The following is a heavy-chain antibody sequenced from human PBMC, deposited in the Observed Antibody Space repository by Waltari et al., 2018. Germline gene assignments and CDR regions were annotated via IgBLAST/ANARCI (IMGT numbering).Heavy chain of an antibody. J-gene: IGHJ6*02. CDR1: GFTFSSYS. Sequence: EVQLVESGGGLVQPGGSLRLSCAASGFTFSSYSMNWVRQAPGKGLEWVSYISSSSSTIYYADSVKGRFTISRDNAKNSLYLQMISLRAEDTAVYYCAREIGLRYFDWYPDVWGQGTTVTVSS. CDR3: AREIGLRYFDWYPDV. V-gene: IGHV3-48*01. D-gene: IGHD3-9*01. CDR2: ISSSSSTI.